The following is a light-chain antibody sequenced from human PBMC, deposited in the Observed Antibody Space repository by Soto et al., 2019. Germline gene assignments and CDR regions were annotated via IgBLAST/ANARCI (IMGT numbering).Light chain of an antibody. CDR2: DAS. V-gene: IGKV3-11*01. Sequence: EIVMTQSPATLSVSPGERATLSCRASQSVSIHLAWYQQKPGQAPRLLIFDASTRATGIPARFSGSGSGTDFTLTISSLEPEDFAVYYCQQRSNWPSITFGQGTRLEIK. CDR3: QQRSNWPSIT. J-gene: IGKJ5*01. CDR1: QSVSIH.